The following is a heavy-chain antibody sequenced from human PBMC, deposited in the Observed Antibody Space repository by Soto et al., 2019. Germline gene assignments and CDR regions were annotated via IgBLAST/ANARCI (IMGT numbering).Heavy chain of an antibody. D-gene: IGHD2-8*01. CDR2: TSAYNGNT. V-gene: IGHV1-18*01. CDR3: ARDSTNRAKFDY. Sequence: ASVKVSCKTSGYTFTNYGISWVRQAPGRGLEWLGWTSAYNGNTNYAQKFQGRVTMTTDTSTSTVYMELRSLRSDDTAVYYCARDSTNRAKFDYWGQGTLDTVSS. J-gene: IGHJ4*02. CDR1: GYTFTNYG.